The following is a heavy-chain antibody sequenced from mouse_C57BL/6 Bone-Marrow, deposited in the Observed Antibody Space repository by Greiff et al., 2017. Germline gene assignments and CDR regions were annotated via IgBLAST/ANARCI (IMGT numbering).Heavy chain of an antibody. CDR3: ARYDGYYEAWFAY. D-gene: IGHD2-3*01. CDR2: IYPGSGST. J-gene: IGHJ3*01. CDR1: GYTFTSYW. Sequence: QVQLQQPGAELVKPGASVKMSCKASGYTFTSYWITWVKQRPGQGREWIGDIYPGSGSTNYNEKLKRKATLTVDTSSSTAYMQLSSLTSEDSAVYYCARYDGYYEAWFAYWGQGTLVTVSA. V-gene: IGHV1-55*01.